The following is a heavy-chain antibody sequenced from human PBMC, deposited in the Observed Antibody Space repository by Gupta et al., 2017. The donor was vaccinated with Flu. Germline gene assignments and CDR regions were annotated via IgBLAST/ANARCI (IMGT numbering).Heavy chain of an antibody. CDR2: IDPNRGGT. J-gene: IGHJ4*02. V-gene: IGHV1-2*02. CDR1: GYTFTDHY. D-gene: IGHD6-13*01. CDR3: ARDHLAPAGAGG. Sequence: QLQLVQSGAEVKNPGASVKVSCKASGYTFTDHYLHWVRQAPGQGLEWMGWIDPNRGGTDYEQKFQGRVIMSRDTSINTVYMELSALTSDDTAVYYCARDHLAPAGAGGWGPGTLVTVSS.